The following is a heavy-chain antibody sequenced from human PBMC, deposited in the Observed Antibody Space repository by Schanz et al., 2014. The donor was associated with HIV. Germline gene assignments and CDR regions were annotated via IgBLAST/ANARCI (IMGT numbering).Heavy chain of an antibody. CDR2: ISYDGSNK. Sequence: VQLVETGGGLIQPGGSLRLSCAASGFTFSSYGMHWVRQAPGKGLEWVAVISYDGSNKYYADSVKGRFTISRDNSKNTLYLQMNSLRAEDTAVYYCASPLLYDSLDVWGQGTTVTVSS. J-gene: IGHJ6*02. CDR3: ASPLLYDSLDV. V-gene: IGHV3-30*03. D-gene: IGHD3-22*01. CDR1: GFTFSSYG.